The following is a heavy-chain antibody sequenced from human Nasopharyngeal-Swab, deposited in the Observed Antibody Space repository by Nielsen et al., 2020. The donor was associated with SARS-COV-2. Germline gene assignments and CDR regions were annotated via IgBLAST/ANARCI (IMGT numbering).Heavy chain of an antibody. CDR3: ARLSGWYLSLAFDY. CDR1: GFTFSSYS. CDR2: ISSSSSTI. V-gene: IGHV3-48*02. J-gene: IGHJ4*02. D-gene: IGHD6-19*01. Sequence: GGSLRFSCAASGFTFSSYSMNWVRQAPGKGLEWVSYISSSSSTIYYADSVKGRFTISRDNAKNSLYLQMNSLRDEDTAVYYCARLSGWYLSLAFDYWGQGTLVTVSS.